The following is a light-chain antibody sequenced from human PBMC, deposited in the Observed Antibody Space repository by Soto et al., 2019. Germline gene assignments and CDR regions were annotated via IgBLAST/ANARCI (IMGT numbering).Light chain of an antibody. CDR3: CSYAGSSTPFV. V-gene: IGLV2-23*02. CDR1: SSDVGSYNL. J-gene: IGLJ1*01. CDR2: EVS. Sequence: QSVLTQPASVSGSPGQSITISCTGNSSDVGSYNLVSWYQQHPGKAPKLMIYEVSKRPSGVSNRFSGSKSGNTASLTISGLQAEDEADYYCCSYAGSSTPFVFGTGTKSPS.